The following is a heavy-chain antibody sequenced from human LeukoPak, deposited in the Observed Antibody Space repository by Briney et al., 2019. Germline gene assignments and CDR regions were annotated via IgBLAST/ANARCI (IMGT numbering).Heavy chain of an antibody. CDR2: INHSGST. CDR1: GGSFSGYY. V-gene: IGHV4-34*01. Sequence: SETLSLTCAVYGGSFSGYYWSWIRQPPGKGLEWIGEINHSGSTNYNPSLKSRVTISVDTSRNQFSLKLSSVTAADTAVYYCARDMGSSWYERYYYYGMDVWGQGTTVTVSS. CDR3: ARDMGSSWYERYYYYGMDV. J-gene: IGHJ6*02. D-gene: IGHD6-13*01.